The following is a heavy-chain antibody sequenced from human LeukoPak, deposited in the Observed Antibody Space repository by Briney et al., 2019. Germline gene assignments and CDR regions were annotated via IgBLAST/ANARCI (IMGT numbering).Heavy chain of an antibody. Sequence: GRSLRLSCAASGFTFSSYGMHWVRQAPGKGLEWVAVISYDGSNKYYADSVKGRFTISRDNSKNTLYLQMNSLRAEDTAVYYCAKDEVLLWFGELDYWGQGTLVTVSP. CDR3: AKDEVLLWFGELDY. V-gene: IGHV3-30*18. J-gene: IGHJ4*02. D-gene: IGHD3-10*01. CDR2: ISYDGSNK. CDR1: GFTFSSYG.